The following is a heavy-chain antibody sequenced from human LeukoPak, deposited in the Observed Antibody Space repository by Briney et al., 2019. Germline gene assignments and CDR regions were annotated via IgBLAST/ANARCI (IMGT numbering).Heavy chain of an antibody. CDR1: GGSISSGDYY. V-gene: IGHV4-30-4*01. Sequence: SQTLSLTCTVSGGSISSGDYYWSWIRQPPGKGLEWIGYIYYSGSTYYNPSLKSRVTISVDTSKNQFSRKLSSVTAADTAVYYCARTVVTPHLFDYWGQGTLVTVSS. D-gene: IGHD4-23*01. J-gene: IGHJ4*02. CDR2: IYYSGST. CDR3: ARTVVTPHLFDY.